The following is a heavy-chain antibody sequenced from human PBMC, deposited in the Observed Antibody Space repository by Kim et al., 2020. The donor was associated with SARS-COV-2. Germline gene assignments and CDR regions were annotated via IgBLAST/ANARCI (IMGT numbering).Heavy chain of an antibody. Sequence: GGSLRLSCAASGFTFSSYAMSWVRQAPGKGLEWVSAISGSGGSTYYADSVKGRFTISRDNSKNTLYLQMNSLRAEDTAVYYCAKEGSMIVVVTTGDFDYWGQGTLVTVSS. J-gene: IGHJ4*02. CDR3: AKEGSMIVVVTTGDFDY. D-gene: IGHD3-22*01. CDR2: ISGSGGST. CDR1: GFTFSSYA. V-gene: IGHV3-23*01.